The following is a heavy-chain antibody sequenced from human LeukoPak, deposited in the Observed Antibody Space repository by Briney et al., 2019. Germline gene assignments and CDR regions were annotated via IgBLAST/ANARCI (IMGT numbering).Heavy chain of an antibody. J-gene: IGHJ4*02. V-gene: IGHV3-30-3*01. CDR3: ARGVLLPYFDY. CDR2: ISYDGSNK. Sequence: PGGSLRLSCAASGFTFSSYAMSWVRQAPGKGLEWVAVISYDGSNKYYADSVKGRFTISRDNSKNTLYLQMNSLRAEDTAVYYCARGVLLPYFDYWGQGTLVTVSS. CDR1: GFTFSSYA. D-gene: IGHD2-15*01.